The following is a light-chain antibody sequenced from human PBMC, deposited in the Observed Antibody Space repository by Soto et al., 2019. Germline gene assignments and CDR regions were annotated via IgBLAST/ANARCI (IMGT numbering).Light chain of an antibody. J-gene: IGKJ1*01. CDR1: QSISSW. Sequence: DIQMTQSPSTLSASVGDRVTITCRASQSISSWLAWYQQKPGKAPKLLIYDASSLESGVPSRFSGSGSGTELTITITSLQPDDCETYDGQQYNSYPWTFGQGTKVDIK. CDR2: DAS. V-gene: IGKV1-5*01. CDR3: QQYNSYPWT.